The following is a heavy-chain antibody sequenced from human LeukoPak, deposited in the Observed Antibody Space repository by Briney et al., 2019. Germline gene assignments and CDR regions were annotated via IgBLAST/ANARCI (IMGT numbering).Heavy chain of an antibody. D-gene: IGHD6-13*01. Sequence: SETLSLTCIVSGYSISSGYFWGWVRQAPGKGLKWIGSIYQRATVHYNPSLKSRVTISLDTSKNQFSLKLTSVTAADTAVYYCARSWFSTGPADYWGQGTLVTVSS. CDR3: ARSWFSTGPADY. J-gene: IGHJ4*02. CDR1: GYSISSGYF. V-gene: IGHV4-38-2*02. CDR2: IYQRATV.